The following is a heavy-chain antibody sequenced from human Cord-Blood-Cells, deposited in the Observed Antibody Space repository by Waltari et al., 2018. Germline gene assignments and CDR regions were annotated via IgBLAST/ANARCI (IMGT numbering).Heavy chain of an antibody. J-gene: IGHJ4*02. CDR1: GGSISSYY. Sequence: QVQLQESGPGLVKPSETLSLTCTVSGGSISSYYWSWIRQPPGKGLEWIGYIYYSGSTNSTPSLKSRVTISVDTSKNQFSLKLSSVTAADTAVYYCARAGTTYFDYWGQGTLVTVSS. CDR2: IYYSGST. CDR3: ARAGTTYFDY. D-gene: IGHD1-1*01. V-gene: IGHV4-59*01.